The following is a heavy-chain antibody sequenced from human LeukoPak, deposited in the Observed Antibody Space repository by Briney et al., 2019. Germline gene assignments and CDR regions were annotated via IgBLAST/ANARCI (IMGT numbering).Heavy chain of an antibody. J-gene: IGHJ4*02. CDR2: IKQDGSEK. CDR1: GFTFSSYW. CDR3: ARRAGAYSHPYDY. V-gene: IGHV3-7*03. Sequence: GGSLRLPCAASGFTFSSYWLTWVRQAPGKGLEWVANIKQDGSEKFYVDSVKGRFTISRDSAKNSLYLQMNSLRAEDTAVYYCARRAGAYSHPYDYWGQGTLVTVSS. D-gene: IGHD4/OR15-4a*01.